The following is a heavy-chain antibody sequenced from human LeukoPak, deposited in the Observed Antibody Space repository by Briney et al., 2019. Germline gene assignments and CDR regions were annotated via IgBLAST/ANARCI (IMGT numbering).Heavy chain of an antibody. CDR1: GFTFSSYA. V-gene: IGHV3-30*04. Sequence: GGSLRLSCAASGFTFSSYAMHWARQAPGKWLEWVAVISYDGSNKYYADSVKGRFTISRDNSKNTLYLQMNSLRAEDTAVYYCARGAEYSSSYLDYWGQGTLVTVSS. CDR2: ISYDGSNK. J-gene: IGHJ4*02. D-gene: IGHD6-13*01. CDR3: ARGAEYSSSYLDY.